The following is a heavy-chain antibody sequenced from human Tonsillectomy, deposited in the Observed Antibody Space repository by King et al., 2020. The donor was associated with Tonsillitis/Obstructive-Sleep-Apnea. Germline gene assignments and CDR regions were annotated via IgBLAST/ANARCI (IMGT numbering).Heavy chain of an antibody. CDR1: GYTFTSYY. CDR2: INPSDGTT. Sequence: QLVQSGAEVKKPGASVKVSCKASGYTFTSYYMHRVRQAPGQGPEWMGIINPSDGTTSYAQKFQGRVTTTRDMSTSTVYMELSSLRSEDTAVYFCAREPPSLPQYYYYYMDVWGKGTTVTVS. CDR3: AREPPSLPQYYYYYMDV. J-gene: IGHJ6*03. V-gene: IGHV1-46*01.